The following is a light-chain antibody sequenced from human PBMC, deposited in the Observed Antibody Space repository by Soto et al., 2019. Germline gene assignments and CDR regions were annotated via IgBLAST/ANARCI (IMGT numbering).Light chain of an antibody. J-gene: IGKJ3*01. CDR2: KAS. CDR1: QSISNW. Sequence: DVQMTQSPSTLSASVGDRITITCRAGQSISNWLAWYQQKPGKAPKLLISKASKLESGVPSRFSGSGSGTEFTLTISSLQPDDFATYYCQQDKHYPFTFGPGAKVGVK. V-gene: IGKV1-5*03. CDR3: QQDKHYPFT.